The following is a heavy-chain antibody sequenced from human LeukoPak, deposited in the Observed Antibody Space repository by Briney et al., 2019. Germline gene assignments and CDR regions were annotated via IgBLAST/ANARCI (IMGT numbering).Heavy chain of an antibody. D-gene: IGHD6-19*01. CDR1: GYTFTGYY. CDR2: INPNSGGT. CDR3: ARSYSSGWYLDY. J-gene: IGHJ4*02. V-gene: IGHV1-2*02. Sequence: ASVKVSCKASGYTFTGYYMHWVRQAPGQGLEWVGWINPNSGGTNYAQKFQGRVTMTRDTSISTAYMELSRLRSDDTAVYYCARSYSSGWYLDYWGQGTLVTVSS.